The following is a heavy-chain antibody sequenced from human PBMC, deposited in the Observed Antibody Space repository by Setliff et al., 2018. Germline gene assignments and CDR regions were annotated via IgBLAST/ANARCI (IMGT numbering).Heavy chain of an antibody. D-gene: IGHD6-13*01. Sequence: SETLSLTCTVSGGSGDYYWSWIRQPPGKGLEWIGYISNSGSTYYKSSLKSRLTISIDTSKSQFSLKLGSVTAADTAMYYCARTPAAGTGDAFDIWGQGTTVTVSS. CDR3: ARTPAAGTGDAFDI. CDR2: ISNSGST. J-gene: IGHJ3*02. CDR1: GGSGDYY. V-gene: IGHV4-30-4*08.